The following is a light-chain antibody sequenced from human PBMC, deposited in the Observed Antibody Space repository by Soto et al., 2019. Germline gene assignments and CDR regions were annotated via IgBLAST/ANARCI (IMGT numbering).Light chain of an antibody. V-gene: IGLV2-8*01. CDR1: SSDVGGYNY. Sequence: QSALTHPPSASGSPGQSVTISCAGTSSDVGGYNYVSWYQQYPGKVPKLMIYEVSERPSGVPDRFSGSKSGNTAFLTVSGLQAEDEADYYCLSYADTAYVFGTATKLTVL. CDR3: LSYADTAYV. J-gene: IGLJ1*01. CDR2: EVS.